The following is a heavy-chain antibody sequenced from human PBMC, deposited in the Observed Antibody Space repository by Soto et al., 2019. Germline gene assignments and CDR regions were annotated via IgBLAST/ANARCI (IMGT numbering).Heavy chain of an antibody. CDR2: IYHSGST. CDR1: GGSISSGGYS. J-gene: IGHJ4*02. V-gene: IGHV4-30-2*01. CDR3: ARGPHEPYYYDSSGYYAPYYFDY. D-gene: IGHD3-22*01. Sequence: PSETLSLTCAVSGGSISSGGYSWSWIRQPPGKGLEWIGYIYHSGSTYYNPSLKSRVTISVDRSKNQFSLKLSSVTAADTAVYYCARGPHEPYYYDSSGYYAPYYFDYWGQGTLVTVSS.